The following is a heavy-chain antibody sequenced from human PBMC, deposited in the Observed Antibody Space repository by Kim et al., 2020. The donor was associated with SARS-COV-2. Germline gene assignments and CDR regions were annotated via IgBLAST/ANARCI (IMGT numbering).Heavy chain of an antibody. J-gene: IGHJ4*02. Sequence: SETLSLTCTVSGGSISSGGYYWSWIRQHPGKGLEWIGYIYYSGSTYYNPSLKSRVTISVDTSKNQFSLKLSSVTAADTAVYYCARWDIVVVPAAIMSNYWGQGTLVTVSS. V-gene: IGHV4-31*03. CDR2: IYYSGST. CDR3: ARWDIVVVPAAIMSNY. D-gene: IGHD2-2*01. CDR1: GGSISSGGYY.